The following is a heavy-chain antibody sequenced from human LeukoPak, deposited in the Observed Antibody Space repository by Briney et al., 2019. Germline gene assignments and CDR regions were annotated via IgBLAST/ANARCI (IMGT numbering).Heavy chain of an antibody. V-gene: IGHV3-11*01. CDR1: GFTFSDYY. CDR2: ISSSGSTI. D-gene: IGHD2-2*01. J-gene: IGHJ5*02. CDR3: AREVGYCSSGSCYFWFDP. Sequence: GGSLRLSCAASGFTFSDYYMSWIRQAPGKGLEWVSYISSSGSTIYYADSVKGRFTISRDNAKNSLYLQMNSLRAEDTAVYYCAREVGYCSSGSCYFWFDPWGQGTLVTVSS.